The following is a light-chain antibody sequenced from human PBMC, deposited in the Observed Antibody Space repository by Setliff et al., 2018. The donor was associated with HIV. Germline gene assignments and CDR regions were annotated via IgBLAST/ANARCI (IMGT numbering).Light chain of an antibody. V-gene: IGLV7-46*01. CDR1: TGPVTSGHY. Sequence: QAVVTQEPSLTVSPGGTATLTCGSSTGPVTSGHYPYWFQQKPGQAPRTLIYDTSNKRSWTPARFSGSLLGGKAALTLSGAQPEDEADYYCLFCYSGTNVEFGGGTKVTVL. CDR3: LFCYSGTNVE. CDR2: DTS. J-gene: IGLJ2*01.